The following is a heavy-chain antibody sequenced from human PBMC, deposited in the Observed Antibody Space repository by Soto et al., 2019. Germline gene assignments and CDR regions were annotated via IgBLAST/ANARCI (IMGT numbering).Heavy chain of an antibody. D-gene: IGHD2-2*01. CDR3: EYQPDDY. J-gene: IGHJ4*02. CDR1: XXXXSSYX. Sequence: QVQLVQSGAEVKKPGSSVXXXXXAXXXXXSSYXISWVRQAPGQGLEWMGGIIPIFGTANYAQKFQGRVTITADESTSTAYMELSSLRSEDTAVYYCEYQPDDYWXQGTLVTVSS. CDR2: IIPIFGTA. V-gene: IGHV1-69*12.